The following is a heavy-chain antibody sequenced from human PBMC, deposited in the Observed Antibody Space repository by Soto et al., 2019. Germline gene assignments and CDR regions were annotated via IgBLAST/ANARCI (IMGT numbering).Heavy chain of an antibody. J-gene: IGHJ4*02. CDR2: IKSKTDGGTT. Sequence: EVQLVESGGGVVKPGGSLRLSCAASGFTFSNAWMNWVRQAPGKGLEWVGRIKSKTDGGTTDYAAPVKGRFTISRDDSKNTLYLQMNSLKTDDAAVYYCIVRYPYYFDYWGQGTLVTVSS. D-gene: IGHD2-21*01. CDR3: IVRYPYYFDY. V-gene: IGHV3-15*07. CDR1: GFTFSNAW.